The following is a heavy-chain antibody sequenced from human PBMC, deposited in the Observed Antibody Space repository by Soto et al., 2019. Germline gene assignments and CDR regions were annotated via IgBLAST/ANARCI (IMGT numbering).Heavy chain of an antibody. CDR1: GYTFTGNY. CDR2: INPTSGGT. V-gene: IGHV1-2*02. CDR3: ARGYWSSIGCSHYFDY. J-gene: IGHJ4*02. D-gene: IGHD2-2*01. Sequence: GASVKVSCKASGYTFTGNYLHWVRQAPGQGLEWMALINPTSGGTDYAQKFQGRVTMTWDTSISTAYLELSRLTSDDTAIYYCARGYWSSIGCSHYFDYWGQGTLVTVSS.